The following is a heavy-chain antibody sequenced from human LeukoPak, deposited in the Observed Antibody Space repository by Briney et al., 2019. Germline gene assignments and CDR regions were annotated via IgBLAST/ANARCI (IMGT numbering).Heavy chain of an antibody. J-gene: IGHJ3*02. V-gene: IGHV3-23*01. CDR3: AKALFVRRGQDAFDI. D-gene: IGHD3-10*01. Sequence: GGSLRLSCAASGFTFSSYAMSWVRQAPGKGLDWVSAISGSGGSTYYADSVKGRFTISRDNSKNTLYLQMNSLRAEDTAVYYCAKALFVRRGQDAFDIWGQGTMVTVSS. CDR2: ISGSGGST. CDR1: GFTFSSYA.